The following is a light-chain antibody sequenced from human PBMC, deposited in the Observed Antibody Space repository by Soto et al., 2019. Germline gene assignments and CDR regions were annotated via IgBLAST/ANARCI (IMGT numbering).Light chain of an antibody. CDR1: SSDVGIYNY. CDR2: EVT. Sequence: QSALTQPPSASGSPGQSVTISCTGSSSDVGIYNYVSWYQHHPGKAPKLIIYEVTKRPSGVPDRFSGSRSRNTGTLTVSGLQAEDEADYYCSSYVGSNNFVFGAGTKLTVL. CDR3: SSYVGSNNFV. J-gene: IGLJ1*01. V-gene: IGLV2-8*01.